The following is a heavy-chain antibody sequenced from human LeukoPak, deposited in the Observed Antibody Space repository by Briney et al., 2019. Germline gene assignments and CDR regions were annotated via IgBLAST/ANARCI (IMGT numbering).Heavy chain of an antibody. CDR3: GGRYCSGGSCSFDY. D-gene: IGHD2-15*01. Sequence: SETLSLTCTVSGGSISTSNYYCGWIRQPPGKGLEWIGSIYYSGSTYYNPSLKSRVTISVDTSKNQFSLKLSSVTAADTAVYYCGGRYCSGGSCSFDYWGQGTLVAVSS. J-gene: IGHJ4*02. V-gene: IGHV4-39*01. CDR1: GGSISTSNYY. CDR2: IYYSGST.